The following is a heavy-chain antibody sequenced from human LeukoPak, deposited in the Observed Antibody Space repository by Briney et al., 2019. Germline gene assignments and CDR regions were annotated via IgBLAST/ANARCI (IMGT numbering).Heavy chain of an antibody. V-gene: IGHV1-69*05. CDR1: GGTFSSYA. Sequence: ASVKVSCKASGGTFSSYAISWVRQAPGQGLEWMGRIIPIFGTANYAQKFQGRVTITTDESTSTAYMELSSLRSDDTAVYYCAKAWSGYSTYYFDYWGQGTLVTVS. J-gene: IGHJ4*02. CDR3: AKAWSGYSTYYFDY. D-gene: IGHD3-3*01. CDR2: IIPIFGTA.